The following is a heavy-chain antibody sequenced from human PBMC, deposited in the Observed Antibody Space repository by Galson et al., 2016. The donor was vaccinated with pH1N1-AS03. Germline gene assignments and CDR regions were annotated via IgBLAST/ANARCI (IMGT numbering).Heavy chain of an antibody. D-gene: IGHD5-24*01. CDR3: ARPRRDGYNFDAFDI. CDR1: GYSISSGYY. CDR2: IYHSGST. J-gene: IGHJ3*02. Sequence: SETLSLTCAVSGYSISSGYYWGWIRQPPGKGLEWIGSIYHSGSTYYNPSLKSRVTISVDTSKNQFSLKLSSVTAADTAAYYCARPRRDGYNFDAFDIWGQGTMVTFSS. V-gene: IGHV4-38-2*01.